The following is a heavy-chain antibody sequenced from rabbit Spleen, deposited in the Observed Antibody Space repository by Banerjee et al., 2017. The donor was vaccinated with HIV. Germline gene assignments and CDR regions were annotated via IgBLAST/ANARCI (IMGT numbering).Heavy chain of an antibody. Sequence: QLVESGGGLVKPEGSLRLTCKASGFDFSTYYMSWVRRAPGKGLEWIGYIVPVFGSTYYASWVNGRFTISSDNAQNTLYLQLKSLTAADTATYFCARDPGVGTTYFDLWGPGTLVTVS. V-gene: IGHV1S7*01. D-gene: IGHD8-1*01. CDR3: ARDPGVGTTYFDL. CDR2: IVPVFGST. J-gene: IGHJ4*01. CDR1: GFDFSTYY.